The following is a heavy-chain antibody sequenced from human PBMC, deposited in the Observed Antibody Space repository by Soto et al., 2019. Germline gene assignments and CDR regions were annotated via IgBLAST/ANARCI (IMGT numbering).Heavy chain of an antibody. V-gene: IGHV1-18*01. J-gene: IGHJ5*02. D-gene: IGHD3-22*01. CDR3: ARDRLRAYDSSGFYA. CDR2: INPSDGNR. Sequence: SLNVSCNASAYIFSFYVITWVLRAPGQGLEWMGWINPSDGNRNFAQKFEDRVTMTTATSTNTVFLELRSLKSDDTAIYYCARDRLRAYDSSGFYAWGQGAMVTVSS. CDR1: AYIFSFYV.